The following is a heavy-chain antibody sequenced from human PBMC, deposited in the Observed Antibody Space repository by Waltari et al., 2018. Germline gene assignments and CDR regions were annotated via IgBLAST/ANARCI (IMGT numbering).Heavy chain of an antibody. CDR3: TSGWGFDP. V-gene: IGHV3-53*01. J-gene: IGHJ5*02. CDR1: GFTVSSKY. Sequence: EVQLVESGGGLIQPGGSLRLSCAASGFTVSSKYMSWVRQAPGKGLVWVSLINSDGKTYYADSAKGRFTISRDNFKNTLYLQMNSLRAEDTAVYYCTSGWGFDPWGQGTLVTVSS. CDR2: INSDGKT. D-gene: IGHD6-19*01.